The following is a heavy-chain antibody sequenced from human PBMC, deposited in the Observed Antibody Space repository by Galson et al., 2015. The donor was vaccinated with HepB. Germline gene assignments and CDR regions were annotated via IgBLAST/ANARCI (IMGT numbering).Heavy chain of an antibody. Sequence: SLRLSCAASGLTVTSNHMSWVRQAPGKGLEWVSVIYSGGNTYYADSVKGRFTTSRDNSKNTLYLQMNSLRAEDTAMYYCAKDRGRWGPGTLGTASS. V-gene: IGHV3-53*01. J-gene: IGHJ4*02. CDR1: GLTVTSNH. CDR3: AKDRGR. CDR2: IYSGGNT.